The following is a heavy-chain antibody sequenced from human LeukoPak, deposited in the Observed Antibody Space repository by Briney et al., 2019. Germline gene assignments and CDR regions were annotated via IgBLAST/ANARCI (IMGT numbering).Heavy chain of an antibody. D-gene: IGHD3-9*01. V-gene: IGHV4-61*02. CDR2: IYTSGST. CDR1: GGSISSGSYY. J-gene: IGHJ4*02. CDR3: AGRKALTGYSNAFFDY. Sequence: PSQTLSLTCTVSGGSISSGSYYWSWIRQPAGKGPEWIGRIYTSGSTNYNPSLKSRVTISVDTSKNQFSLKLSSVTAADTAVYYCAGRKALTGYSNAFFDYWGQGTLVTVSS.